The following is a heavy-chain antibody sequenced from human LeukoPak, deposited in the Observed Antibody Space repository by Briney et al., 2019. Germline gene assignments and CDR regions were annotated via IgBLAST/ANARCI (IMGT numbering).Heavy chain of an antibody. CDR2: ITAYNGNT. D-gene: IGHD3-10*01. Sequence: ASVKVSCKASGYTFTGYYMHWVRQAPGQGLEWMGWITAYNGNTSYAQKFQGRVIMTTDTSTSTAYMELRSLKSDDTAVYYCARDRNMIRGVVLGYWGQGTLVTVSS. V-gene: IGHV1-18*04. CDR1: GYTFTGYY. J-gene: IGHJ4*02. CDR3: ARDRNMIRGVVLGY.